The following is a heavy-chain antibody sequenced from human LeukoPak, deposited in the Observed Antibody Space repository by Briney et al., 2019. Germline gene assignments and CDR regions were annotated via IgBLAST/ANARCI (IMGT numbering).Heavy chain of an antibody. V-gene: IGHV3-48*01. Sequence: GGSLRLSCAASGFTFSSYSMNWVRQAPGKGLEWVSYISSSSSTIYYADSVKGRFTISRDNAKNSLYLQMNSLRAEDTAVYYCAIRFSSGYYGFDYWGQGTLVTVSS. CDR2: ISSSSSTI. D-gene: IGHD3-3*01. J-gene: IGHJ4*02. CDR1: GFTFSSYS. CDR3: AIRFSSGYYGFDY.